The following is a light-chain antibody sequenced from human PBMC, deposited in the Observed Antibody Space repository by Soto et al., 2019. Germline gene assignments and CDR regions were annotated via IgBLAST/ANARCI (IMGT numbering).Light chain of an antibody. CDR1: QSVSSN. Sequence: EIVMTQSPATLSVSPGERATLSCWASQSVSSNLAWYQQKPGQAPRLLIYAASTRATGIPARFSGSGSGTEFTLTISSLQSEDFAVYYCQQYYNWPPLTFGGGTKVEIK. J-gene: IGKJ4*01. CDR3: QQYYNWPPLT. V-gene: IGKV3-15*01. CDR2: AAS.